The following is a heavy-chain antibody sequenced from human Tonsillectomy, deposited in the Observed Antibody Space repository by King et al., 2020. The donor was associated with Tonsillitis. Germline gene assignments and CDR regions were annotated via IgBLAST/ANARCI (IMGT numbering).Heavy chain of an antibody. D-gene: IGHD3-22*01. Sequence: QLQESGSGLVKPSQTLSLTCAVSGVSISSGAYSWSWIRQPPAKGLEWIGYVYHGGSTYYNPSLKSRVTISVDRSKNHFSLKLSSVTAADTAVYYCASGFYGVRRPNWFDPWGQGTLVTVSS. CDR2: VYHGGST. CDR3: ASGFYGVRRPNWFDP. J-gene: IGHJ5*02. V-gene: IGHV4-30-2*01. CDR1: GVSISSGAYS.